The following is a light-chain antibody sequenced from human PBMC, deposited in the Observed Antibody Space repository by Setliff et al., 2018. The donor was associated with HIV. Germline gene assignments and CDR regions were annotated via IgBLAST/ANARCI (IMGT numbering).Light chain of an antibody. J-gene: IGLJ1*01. Sequence: QSVLTQPPSVSGAPGQRVTISCTGSRSNIGAGYDVQWYQQLPGTAPKLVMFGNGNRPSGVPDRFSDSKSGTSASLAISGLQAEDEADYYCQSYDSSLSGYVFGTGTKVTVL. CDR1: RSNIGAGYD. V-gene: IGLV1-40*01. CDR2: GNG. CDR3: QSYDSSLSGYV.